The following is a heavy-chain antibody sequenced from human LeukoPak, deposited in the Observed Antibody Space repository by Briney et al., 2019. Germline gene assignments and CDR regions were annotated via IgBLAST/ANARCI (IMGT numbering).Heavy chain of an antibody. CDR3: AKDRSYPDGVLLWFGELLPDY. V-gene: IGHV3-23*01. CDR1: GFTFSSDA. D-gene: IGHD3-10*01. CDR2: ISGSGGST. Sequence: PGGSLRLSCAASGFTFSSDAMSWVRQAPGKGLEWVSAISGSGGSTYYADSVKGRFTISRDNSKNTLYLQMNSLRAEDTAVYYCAKDRSYPDGVLLWFGELLPDYWGQGTLVTVSS. J-gene: IGHJ4*02.